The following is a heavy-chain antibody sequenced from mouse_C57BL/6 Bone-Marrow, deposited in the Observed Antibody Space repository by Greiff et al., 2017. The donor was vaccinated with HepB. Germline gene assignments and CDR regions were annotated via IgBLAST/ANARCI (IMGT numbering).Heavy chain of an antibody. J-gene: IGHJ4*01. CDR3: TTYYSKSGYAMDY. Sequence: VQLQQSGAELVRPGASVKLSCTASGFNIKDYYMHWVKQRPEQGLEWIGRIDPEDGDTEYAPKFQGKATMTADTSSNTAYLQRSSLTSEDTAVYYCTTYYSKSGYAMDYWGQGTSVTVSS. CDR1: GFNIKDYY. CDR2: IDPEDGDT. D-gene: IGHD2-5*01. V-gene: IGHV14-1*01.